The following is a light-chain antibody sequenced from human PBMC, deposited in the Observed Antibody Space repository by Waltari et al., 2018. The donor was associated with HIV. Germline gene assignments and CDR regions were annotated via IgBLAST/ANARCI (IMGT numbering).Light chain of an antibody. CDR3: GTWDSSLSAVV. CDR1: SSNIGNNY. V-gene: IGLV1-51*01. CDR2: DNN. J-gene: IGLJ2*01. Sequence: QSVLTQPPSVSAATGQKVTISCSGSSSNIGNNYVSWYQQLPGTAPKLLIYDNNKRPSGIPDRFSGSKSGTSATLGITGLQTGDEADYYCGTWDSSLSAVVFGGATKLTVL.